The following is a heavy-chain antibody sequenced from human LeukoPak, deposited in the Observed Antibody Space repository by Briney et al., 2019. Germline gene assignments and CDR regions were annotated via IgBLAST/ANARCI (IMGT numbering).Heavy chain of an antibody. V-gene: IGHV4-31*03. D-gene: IGHD3-3*01. Sequence: SETLSLTSTVSGGSISSGGYYWSWIRKHPGKGLEWIGYIDYSGSTYYNPSLKSRVTISVDTSKNQFSLKLSSVTAADTAVYYCARGTVRITIFGVVVPDAFDIWGQGTMVTVSS. J-gene: IGHJ3*02. CDR3: ARGTVRITIFGVVVPDAFDI. CDR1: GGSISSGGYY. CDR2: IDYSGST.